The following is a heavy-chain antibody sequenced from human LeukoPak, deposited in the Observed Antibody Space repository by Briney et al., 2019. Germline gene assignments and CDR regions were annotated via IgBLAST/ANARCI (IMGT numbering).Heavy chain of an antibody. V-gene: IGHV6-1*01. Sequence: SQTLSLTCAISGDSVSSNSAAWNWIRQSPSRGLEWLGRTYYRAKWYNDYAVSVKSRITISPDTSKNQFSMQLNSVTPEDTAVYYCASTGGYSSSWYHFDYWGQGTLVTVSS. CDR2: TYYRAKWYN. CDR3: ASTGGYSSSWYHFDY. J-gene: IGHJ4*02. CDR1: GDSVSSNSAA. D-gene: IGHD6-13*01.